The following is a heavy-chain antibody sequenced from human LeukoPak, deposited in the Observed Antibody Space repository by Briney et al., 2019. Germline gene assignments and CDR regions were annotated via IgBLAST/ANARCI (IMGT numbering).Heavy chain of an antibody. CDR1: GFTFSSYA. J-gene: IGHJ4*02. Sequence: GGSPRLSCAASGFTFSSYAMSWVRQAPGKGLEWVSAISGSGGSTYYADSVKGRFTISRDNSKNTLYLQMNSLRAEDTAVYYCANLEGWLPDYWGQGTLVTVSS. V-gene: IGHV3-23*01. CDR2: ISGSGGST. CDR3: ANLEGWLPDY. D-gene: IGHD5-12*01.